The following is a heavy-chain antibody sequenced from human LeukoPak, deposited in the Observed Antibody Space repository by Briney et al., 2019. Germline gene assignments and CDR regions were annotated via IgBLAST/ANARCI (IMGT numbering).Heavy chain of an antibody. V-gene: IGHV3-74*01. CDR1: GFTFSTSW. J-gene: IGHJ5*02. CDR2: IAGGGSRT. Sequence: GGSLRLSCAASGFTFSTSWMHGVRQAPGKGLVWVSRIAGGGSRTSYADSVKGRFTISRDNAKNTLYLQLNSLRAEDTAMYYCARASNYCDSRGLHWFDPWGQGTLVTVSS. CDR3: ARASNYCDSRGLHWFDP. D-gene: IGHD3-22*01.